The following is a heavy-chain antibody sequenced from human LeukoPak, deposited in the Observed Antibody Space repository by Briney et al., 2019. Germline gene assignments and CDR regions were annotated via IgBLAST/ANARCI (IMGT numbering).Heavy chain of an antibody. CDR2: INHSGST. Sequence: SETLSLTCAVYGGSFSGYYWSWIRQPPGKGLEWIGEINHSGSTNYNPSLKSRVTISVDTSKNQFSLKLSSVTAADTAVYYCARAVRRTIFGVVTLDHFDYWGQGTLVTVSS. V-gene: IGHV4-34*01. D-gene: IGHD3-3*01. CDR3: ARAVRRTIFGVVTLDHFDY. CDR1: GGSFSGYY. J-gene: IGHJ4*02.